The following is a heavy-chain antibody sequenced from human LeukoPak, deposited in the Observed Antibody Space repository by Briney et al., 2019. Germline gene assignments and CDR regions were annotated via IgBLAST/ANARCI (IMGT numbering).Heavy chain of an antibody. V-gene: IGHV4-39*07. CDR1: GGSISSSSYY. Sequence: SETLSLTCTVSGGSISSSSYYWGWIRQPPGKGLEWIGSIYYSGSTYYNPSLKSRVTISVDTSKNQFSLKLSSVTAADTAVYYCARDHLAAIHNFDYWGQGTLVTVSS. CDR2: IYYSGST. J-gene: IGHJ4*02. CDR3: ARDHLAAIHNFDY. D-gene: IGHD6-25*01.